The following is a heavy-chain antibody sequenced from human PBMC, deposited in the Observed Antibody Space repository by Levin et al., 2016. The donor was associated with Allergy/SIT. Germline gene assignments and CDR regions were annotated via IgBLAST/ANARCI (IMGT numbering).Heavy chain of an antibody. CDR1: GYTFTSYA. CDR2: IIPIFGTA. Sequence: SVKVSCKASGYTFTSYAMHWVRQAPGQGLEWMGGIIPIFGTANYAQKFQGRVTITADESTSTAYMELSSLRSEDTAVYYCARGRRFLEWFENWFDPWGQGTLVTVSS. D-gene: IGHD3-3*01. V-gene: IGHV1-69*13. J-gene: IGHJ5*02. CDR3: ARGRRFLEWFENWFDP.